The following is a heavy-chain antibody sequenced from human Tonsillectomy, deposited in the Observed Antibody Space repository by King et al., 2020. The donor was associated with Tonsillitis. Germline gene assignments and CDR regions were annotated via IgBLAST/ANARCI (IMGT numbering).Heavy chain of an antibody. CDR1: GFTFSTYS. D-gene: IGHD2-21*01. J-gene: IGHJ1*01. CDR2: IRPDESGK. Sequence: VQLVESGGGLVQPGGSLRLSCAVSGFTFSTYSMAWVRQAPGKGLEWVAHIRPDESGKYYVDSVRGRLTISRDNADNSLYLQMNSLRDEDTGIYYCAKHSGDCIKGGGQGSLVTGPS. V-gene: IGHV3-7*01. CDR3: AKHSGDCIKG.